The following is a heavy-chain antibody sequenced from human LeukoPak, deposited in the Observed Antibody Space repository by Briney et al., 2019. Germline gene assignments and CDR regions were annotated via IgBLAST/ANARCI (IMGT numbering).Heavy chain of an antibody. Sequence: GGSLRLSCAASGFDFHNYVIHWVRQAPGKGLEWVAVISKDGSDKYYPGSVRGRFTISRDNSKNTIYLQMDSLRAEDTAIYYCARDYWWNYDYWGQGTLVTVSS. J-gene: IGHJ4*02. D-gene: IGHD1-7*01. CDR2: ISKDGSDK. CDR1: GFDFHNYV. CDR3: ARDYWWNYDY. V-gene: IGHV3-30-3*01.